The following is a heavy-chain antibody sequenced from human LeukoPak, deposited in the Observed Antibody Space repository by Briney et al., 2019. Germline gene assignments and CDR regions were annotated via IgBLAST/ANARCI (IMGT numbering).Heavy chain of an antibody. Sequence: PGGSLRLSCVASGFSFSTYGMHWVRQAPGKGLEWVAFIRYDGSNKYYADSVKGRFTISRDNSKNTLYLQMNSLRAEDTAVYYCAKEGGSYYYAGWFDPWGQGTLVTVSS. J-gene: IGHJ5*02. D-gene: IGHD3-10*01. CDR3: AKEGGSYYYAGWFDP. CDR2: IRYDGSNK. CDR1: GFSFSTYG. V-gene: IGHV3-30*02.